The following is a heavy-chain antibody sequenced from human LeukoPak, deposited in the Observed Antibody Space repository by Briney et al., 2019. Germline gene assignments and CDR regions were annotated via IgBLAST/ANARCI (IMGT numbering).Heavy chain of an antibody. Sequence: GGSLRLSCAASGFTFSSYAMSWVRQAPGKGLEWVSTMTGSGGSTSYAASVKGRFTISRDNSKNTLYLQMNSLRAEDSAVYYCAKMAGGVYSSSWYLDYWGQGTLVTVSS. V-gene: IGHV3-23*01. CDR3: AKMAGGVYSSSWYLDY. J-gene: IGHJ4*02. CDR1: GFTFSSYA. CDR2: MTGSGGST. D-gene: IGHD6-13*01.